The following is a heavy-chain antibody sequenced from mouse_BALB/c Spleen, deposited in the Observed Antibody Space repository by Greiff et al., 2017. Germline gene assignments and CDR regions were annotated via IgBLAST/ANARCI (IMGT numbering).Heavy chain of an antibody. D-gene: IGHD2-1*01. V-gene: IGHV1-66*01. CDR3: AREDGNSFAY. CDR2: IFPGSGNT. Sequence: VKLVESGPELVKPGASVKISCKASGYSFTSYYIHWVKQRPGQGLEWIGWIFPGSGNTKYNEKFKGKATLTADTSSSTAYMQLSSLTSEDSAVYFCAREDGNSFAYWGQGTLVTVSA. CDR1: GYSFTSYY. J-gene: IGHJ3*01.